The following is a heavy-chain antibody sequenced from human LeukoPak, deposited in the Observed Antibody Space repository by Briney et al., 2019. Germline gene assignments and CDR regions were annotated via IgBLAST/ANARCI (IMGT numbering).Heavy chain of an antibody. J-gene: IGHJ4*02. Sequence: SQTLSLTCAIAGDSVSSNSAAWNWIRQSPSRGLEWLGRTYYSSKWYFDYAVSVEGRITINPDTSKNQFSLHLNSLTPEDTAVYYCARSISTGGFRLDYWGQGTLVTVSS. CDR3: ARSISTGGFRLDY. V-gene: IGHV6-1*01. D-gene: IGHD2-2*01. CDR2: TYYSSKWYF. CDR1: GDSVSSNSAA.